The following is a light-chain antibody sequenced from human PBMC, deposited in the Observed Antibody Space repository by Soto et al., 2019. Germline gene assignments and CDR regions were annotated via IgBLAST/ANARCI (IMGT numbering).Light chain of an antibody. J-gene: IGKJ1*01. CDR1: QSVSNNY. Sequence: EIVLTPSSGTLSLSPVERATLSCRASQSVSNNYLAWYQQKPGQAPRLLIYGASNRATGIPDRFSGSGSGTDFTLTISRLEPEDFAVYYCQQYGSSGTFGQGTKVDI. CDR3: QQYGSSGT. V-gene: IGKV3-20*01. CDR2: GAS.